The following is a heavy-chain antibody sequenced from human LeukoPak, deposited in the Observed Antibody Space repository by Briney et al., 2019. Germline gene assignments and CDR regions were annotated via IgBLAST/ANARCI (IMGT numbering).Heavy chain of an antibody. V-gene: IGHV4-59*08. CDR1: GDSISSYY. CDR3: ARGRVEMATIDFDY. D-gene: IGHD5-24*01. J-gene: IGHJ4*02. CDR2: IYYSGST. Sequence: PSETLSLTCTVSGDSISSYYWTWIRQPPGKGLEWIGYIYYSGSTNYNPSLKSRVTISVDTSKNQFSLKLSSVTAADTAMYYCARGRVEMATIDFDYWGQGTLVTVSS.